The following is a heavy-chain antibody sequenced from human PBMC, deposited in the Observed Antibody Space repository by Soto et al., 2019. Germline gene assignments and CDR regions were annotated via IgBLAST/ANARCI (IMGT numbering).Heavy chain of an antibody. CDR3: AKDASYYDSSGYYYYYYGMDV. Sequence: GGSLRLSCAASGFTFSSYGMHWVRQAPGKGLEWVAVISYDGSNKYYADSVKGRFTISRDNSKNTLYLQMNSLRAEDTAVYYCAKDASYYDSSGYYYYYYGMDVWGQGTTVTVSS. CDR2: ISYDGSNK. J-gene: IGHJ6*02. D-gene: IGHD3-22*01. CDR1: GFTFSSYG. V-gene: IGHV3-30*18.